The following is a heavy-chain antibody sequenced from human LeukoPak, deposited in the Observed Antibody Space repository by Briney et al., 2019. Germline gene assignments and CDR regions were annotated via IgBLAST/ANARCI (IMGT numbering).Heavy chain of an antibody. CDR3: ARPVLRYFDWLDFFDY. J-gene: IGHJ4*02. D-gene: IGHD3-9*01. Sequence: PGGSLRLSCAASGFTFSSYWMSWVRQAPGKGLEWVANIKQDGGEKYYVDSVKGRFTISRDNAKNSLYLQMNSLRAEDTAVYYCARPVLRYFDWLDFFDYWGQGTLVTVSS. CDR2: IKQDGGEK. CDR1: GFTFSSYW. V-gene: IGHV3-7*01.